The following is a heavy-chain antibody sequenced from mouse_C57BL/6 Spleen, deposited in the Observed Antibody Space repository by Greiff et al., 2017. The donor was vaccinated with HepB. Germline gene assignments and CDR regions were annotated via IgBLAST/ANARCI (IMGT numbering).Heavy chain of an antibody. D-gene: IGHD1-1*01. Sequence: VQLQQPGAELVMPGASVKLSCKASGYTFTSYWMHWVKQRPGQGLEWIGEIDPSDSYTNYNQKFKGKSTLTVDKSSSTAYMQLSSLTSEDSAVYYCDLTTALDDWGQGTSVTVSS. CDR1: GYTFTSYW. CDR2: IDPSDSYT. V-gene: IGHV1-69*01. J-gene: IGHJ4*01. CDR3: DLTTALDD.